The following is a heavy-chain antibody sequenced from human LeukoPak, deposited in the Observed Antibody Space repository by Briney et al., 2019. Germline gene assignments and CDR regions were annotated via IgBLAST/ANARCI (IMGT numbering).Heavy chain of an antibody. V-gene: IGHV1-18*04. CDR3: ARDPSNTRRNFPYFDY. CDR1: GYTFTRHG. Sequence: ASVKVSCKASGYTFTRHGVSWLRQAPGQGLEWIGWISAYNGDTKYAQNFQGRVTITTDTSTTTAYMEFKSLRSDDTAVYYCARDPSNTRRNFPYFDYWGQGTLVTVSS. D-gene: IGHD2-2*02. J-gene: IGHJ4*02. CDR2: ISAYNGDT.